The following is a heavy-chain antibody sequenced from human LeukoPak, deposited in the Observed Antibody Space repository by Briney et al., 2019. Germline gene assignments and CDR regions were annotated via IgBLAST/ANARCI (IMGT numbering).Heavy chain of an antibody. V-gene: IGHV4-34*01. J-gene: IGHJ2*01. CDR3: ARTKYDFWSGYPVRYFDL. CDR2: INHSGST. Sequence: SETLSLTCAVYGGSFSGYYWSWIRQPPGKGLEWLGEINHSGSTNYNPSLKSRVTISVDTSKNQFSLKLSPVTAADTAVYYCARTKYDFWSGYPVRYFDLWGRGTLVTVSS. D-gene: IGHD3-3*01. CDR1: GGSFSGYY.